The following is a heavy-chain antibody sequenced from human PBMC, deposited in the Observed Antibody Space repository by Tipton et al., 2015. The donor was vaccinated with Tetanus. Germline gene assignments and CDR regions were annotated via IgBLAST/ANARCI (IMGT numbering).Heavy chain of an antibody. Sequence: QSGAEVKRPGESLKMSCKISGHNSRTYWINWVRQMPGKGLEWMGIIYSGDSEATYSPSFQGQVTISLDKSISTAYLHWSSPRAEDTAVYYCARDASRYTYGSNYFDYWGQGTLVTVSS. D-gene: IGHD5-18*01. J-gene: IGHJ4*02. CDR3: ARDASRYTYGSNYFDY. V-gene: IGHV5-51*01. CDR1: GHNSRTYW. CDR2: IYSGDSEA.